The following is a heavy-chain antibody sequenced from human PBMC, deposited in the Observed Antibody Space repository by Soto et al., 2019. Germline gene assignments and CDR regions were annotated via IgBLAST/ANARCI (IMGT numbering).Heavy chain of an antibody. CDR2: ISHLENT. Sequence: QLQLHQSGSGLVKASQTLSLTCTFSGASITYCGHSWSWIRQPPGKGLEWIGYISHLENTFYNPSFQSRLTLSIDRAKNQFSLKLASMTAADTAVYYCARGGGYDPFDYWGQGTLVTVAS. CDR1: GASITYCGHS. CDR3: ARGGGYDPFDY. D-gene: IGHD5-12*01. J-gene: IGHJ4*02. V-gene: IGHV4-30-2*01.